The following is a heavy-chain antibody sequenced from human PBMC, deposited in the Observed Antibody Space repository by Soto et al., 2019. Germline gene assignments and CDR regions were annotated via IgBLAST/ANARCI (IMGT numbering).Heavy chain of an antibody. CDR3: ARHPERIAQIGWFDP. V-gene: IGHV3-48*01. J-gene: IGHJ5*02. CDR2: ISSSSSTI. CDR1: GVTFSSYS. Sequence: GGSVRLSCAASGVTFSSYSMKWVRQAPGKGLEWVSYISSSSSTIYYADSVKGRFTISRDNAKNSLYLQMNSLRAEDTAVYYCARHPERIAQIGWFDPWGQGT. D-gene: IGHD6-13*01.